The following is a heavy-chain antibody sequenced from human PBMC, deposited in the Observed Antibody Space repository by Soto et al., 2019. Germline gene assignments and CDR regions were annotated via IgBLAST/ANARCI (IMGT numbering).Heavy chain of an antibody. Sequence: QVQLVESGGGVVQPGRSLRLSCAASGFTFSSYAMHWVRQAPGKGLEWVAVISYDGSNKYYADYVKGRFTISRDNSKNTLYRQMNSRRAEETAVYYSARAAQLWLFSDYLGQGTLVTVSS. CDR3: ARAAQLWLFSDY. CDR1: GFTFSSYA. CDR2: ISYDGSNK. V-gene: IGHV3-30-3*01. J-gene: IGHJ4*02. D-gene: IGHD5-18*01.